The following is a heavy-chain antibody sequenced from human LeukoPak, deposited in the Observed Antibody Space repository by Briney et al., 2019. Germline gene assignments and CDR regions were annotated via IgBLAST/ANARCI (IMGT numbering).Heavy chain of an antibody. CDR2: ISYDGSNK. CDR3: AGPHSSSLSYPEYYYMDV. V-gene: IGHV3-30-3*01. CDR1: GFTFSSYA. J-gene: IGHJ6*03. D-gene: IGHD6-13*01. Sequence: GGSLRLSCAASGFTFSSYAMHWVRQAPGKGLEWVAVISYDGSNKYYADSVKGRFTISRDNSKNTLYLQMNSLRAEDTAVYYCAGPHSSSLSYPEYYYMDVWGKGTTVTVSS.